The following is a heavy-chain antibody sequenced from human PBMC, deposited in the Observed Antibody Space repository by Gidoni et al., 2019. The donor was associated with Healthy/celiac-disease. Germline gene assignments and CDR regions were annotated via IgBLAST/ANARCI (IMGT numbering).Heavy chain of an antibody. Sequence: QVQLVESGGGVVQPGRSLRLSCSASGFTFSSYGMHWVRQAPGKGLEWVAVISYDGSNKYYAESVKGRFTISRDNSKNTLYLKMNSLRAEDTAVYYCAIGYGMDVWGQGTTVTVSS. V-gene: IGHV3-30*03. CDR3: AIGYGMDV. CDR2: ISYDGSNK. J-gene: IGHJ6*02. CDR1: GFTFSSYG.